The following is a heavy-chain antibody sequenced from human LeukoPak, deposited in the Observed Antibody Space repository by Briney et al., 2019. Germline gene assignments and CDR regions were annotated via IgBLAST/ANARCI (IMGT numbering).Heavy chain of an antibody. V-gene: IGHV3-74*01. CDR3: ARDRTARIAAAPDY. CDR2: INSDGNSK. Sequence: GGSLRLSCAASGFTFSSYWMHWVRQAPGKGLVWVSRINSDGNSKTYADSVRGRFTISRDNAKNTLYLQMNSLRAEDTAVYYCARDRTARIAAAPDYWGQGTLVTVSS. CDR1: GFTFSSYW. D-gene: IGHD6-13*01. J-gene: IGHJ4*02.